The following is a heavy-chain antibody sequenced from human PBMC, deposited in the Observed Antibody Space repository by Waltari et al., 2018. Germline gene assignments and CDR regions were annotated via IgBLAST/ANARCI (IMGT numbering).Heavy chain of an antibody. CDR3: ARDVLADGDWFDP. CDR2: IYYSGST. D-gene: IGHD2-15*01. CDR1: GGSISSHY. J-gene: IGHJ5*02. V-gene: IGHV4-59*11. Sequence: QVQLQESGPGLVKPSETLSLTCTVSGGSISSHYWSWIRQPPGKGLEWIGYIYYSGSTNYNPSLKSRVTISVDTSKNQFSLKLSSVTAADTAVYYCARDVLADGDWFDPWGQGTLVTVSS.